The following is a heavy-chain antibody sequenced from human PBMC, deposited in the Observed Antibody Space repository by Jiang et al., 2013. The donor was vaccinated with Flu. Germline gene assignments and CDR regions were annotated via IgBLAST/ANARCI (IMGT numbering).Heavy chain of an antibody. Sequence: LVKPSETLSLTCTVSGGSISSYYWSWIRQPPGKGLEWIGYIYYSGSTNYNPSLKSRVTISVDTSKNQFSLKLSSVTAADTAVYYCARLQKRAGGWNDFDYWGQGTLVTVSS. CDR2: IYYSGST. V-gene: IGHV4-59*08. D-gene: IGHD1-1*01. CDR3: ARLQKRAGGWNDFDY. CDR1: GGSISSYY. J-gene: IGHJ4*02.